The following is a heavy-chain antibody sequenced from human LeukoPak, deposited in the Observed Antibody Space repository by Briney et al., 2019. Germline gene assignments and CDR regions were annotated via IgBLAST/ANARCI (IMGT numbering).Heavy chain of an antibody. J-gene: IGHJ1*01. CDR1: GASFNDYY. CDR2: ITHNGST. V-gene: IGHV4-34*01. CDR3: ARGFCRGESCSSAEYFQH. Sequence: PSETLSLTCAVHGASFNDYYWTWIRQSPGKGLEWIGEITHNGSTTFNPSLKSRLIISVDTSKNQFSLKLTSVTAADASVSFCARGFCRGESCSSAEYFQHWGPGTLVTVSS. D-gene: IGHD2-15*01.